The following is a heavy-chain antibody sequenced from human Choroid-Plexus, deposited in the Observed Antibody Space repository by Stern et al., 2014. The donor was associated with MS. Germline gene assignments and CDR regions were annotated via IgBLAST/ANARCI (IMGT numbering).Heavy chain of an antibody. CDR2: VSYDGSNK. D-gene: IGHD2/OR15-2a*01. Sequence: QVQLVGSGGGVVQPGRPLRLSCVASGFTLGSCAMHWVRQAPGKGLERVAGVSYDGSNKYYADSVKGRFTISRDNSQNTLYMQMSSLRPEDTAVYYCAKDRQYLTYFFDHWGQGSLVTVSS. CDR1: GFTLGSCA. J-gene: IGHJ5*02. V-gene: IGHV3-30*18. CDR3: AKDRQYLTYFFDH.